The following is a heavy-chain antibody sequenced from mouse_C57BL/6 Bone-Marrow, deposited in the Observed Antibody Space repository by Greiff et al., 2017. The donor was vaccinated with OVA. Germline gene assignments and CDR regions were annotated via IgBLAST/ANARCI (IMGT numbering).Heavy chain of an antibody. D-gene: IGHD1-1*01. V-gene: IGHV1-61*01. J-gene: IGHJ1*03. Sequence: QVQLQQSGAELVRPGSSVKLSCKASGYTFTSYWMDWVKQRPGQGLEWIGNIYPSDSETHYNQKFKDKATLTVDKSSSTAYMQLSSLTSEDSAVYYCARYGSSIYWYFDVWGTGTTVTVSS. CDR1: GYTFTSYW. CDR3: ARYGSSIYWYFDV. CDR2: IYPSDSET.